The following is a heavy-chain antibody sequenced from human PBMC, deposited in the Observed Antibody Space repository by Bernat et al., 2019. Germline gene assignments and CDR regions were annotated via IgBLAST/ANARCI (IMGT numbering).Heavy chain of an antibody. CDR1: GGPFSSYA. CDR2: IIPIFGTA. J-gene: IGHJ6*03. V-gene: IGHV1-69*06. CDR3: ARGQRGAPRITIVQGVMGADYCYYMDV. Sequence: QVQPVQSGAEVKKPGSSVKVSCKASGGPFSSYAISWVRQAPGQGLEWMGGIIPIFGTANYAQKFQGRVTITADKSTSTAYMGQSRLGSEDTAVYYCARGQRGAPRITIVQGVMGADYCYYMDVWGKGTTVTVSS. D-gene: IGHD3-10*01.